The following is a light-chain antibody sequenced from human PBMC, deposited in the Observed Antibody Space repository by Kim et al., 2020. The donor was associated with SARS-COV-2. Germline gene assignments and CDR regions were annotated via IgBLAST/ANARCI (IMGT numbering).Light chain of an antibody. Sequence: ELTQPPSASGTPGQRVTISCSGSNSNIAVNAVHWYQQLPGTAPKLLIYRDNQRPSGVPDRFSASKSGTSASLALSGLLSEDEADYYCATWDDSLDAWVFGGGTQLTVL. J-gene: IGLJ3*02. V-gene: IGLV1-44*01. CDR3: ATWDDSLDAWV. CDR2: RDN. CDR1: NSNIAVNA.